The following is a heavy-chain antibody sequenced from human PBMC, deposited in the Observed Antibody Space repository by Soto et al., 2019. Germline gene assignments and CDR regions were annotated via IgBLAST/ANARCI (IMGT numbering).Heavy chain of an antibody. CDR3: ARDSHSNQPTHRWGGGYMDV. Sequence: QLQLQESGPGLVKPAQTLSLTCAVSGGSISNGGYYWSWIRQHPGKGLEWIGSIYFSGSTYYNPSFKSRVTISVPPPKNQFSLKLSSVTAADTAVYYCARDSHSNQPTHRWGGGYMDVWGKGTTVTVSS. D-gene: IGHD3-16*01. CDR1: GGSISNGGYY. V-gene: IGHV4-31*11. CDR2: IYFSGST. J-gene: IGHJ6*03.